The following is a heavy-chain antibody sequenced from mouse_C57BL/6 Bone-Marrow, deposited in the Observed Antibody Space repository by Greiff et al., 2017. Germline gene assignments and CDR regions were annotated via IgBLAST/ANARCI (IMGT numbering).Heavy chain of an antibody. CDR1: GYTLTTYP. D-gene: IGHD5-1*01. CDR3: ARSSTFFYYFDY. J-gene: IGHJ2*01. V-gene: IGHV1-47*01. Sequence: QVQLQQSGAELVKPGASVKMSCKSSGYTLTTYPIEWMKQNHGSSLEWIGNFHPYNDDTKYNDTFKGKATLTVEKSSNTDYLELSRLTSDDSACYYCARSSTFFYYFDYWGQGTTLTVSS. CDR2: FHPYNDDT.